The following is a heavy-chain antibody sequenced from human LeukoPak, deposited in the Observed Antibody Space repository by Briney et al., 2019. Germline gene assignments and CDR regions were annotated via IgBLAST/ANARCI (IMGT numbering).Heavy chain of an antibody. CDR3: ARSYRNWDY. CDR2: ISAYNGNT. V-gene: IGHV1-18*01. CDR1: GYTFTNYG. Sequence: GASVTVSCTASGYTFTNYGISWVRQAPAQGLEWMGWISAYNGNTNYAQKFQGRVTMTTDTSTSTAYMELSSLRSDDTAVYYCARSYRNWDYWGQGTLVSVSS. J-gene: IGHJ4*02. D-gene: IGHD3-16*02.